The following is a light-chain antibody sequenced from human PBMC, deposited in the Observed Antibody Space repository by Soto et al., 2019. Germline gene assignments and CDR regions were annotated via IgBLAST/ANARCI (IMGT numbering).Light chain of an antibody. J-gene: IGKJ1*01. CDR2: DAS. V-gene: IGKV3-11*01. CDR3: QQRSNGTVT. CDR1: QSVSSY. Sequence: EIVLTQSPATLSLSPGERATLSCRASQSVSSYLAWYQQKPGQAPRLLIYDASNRATGIPARFSGSGSGTDFTLTISSLEPEDFAVYYCQQRSNGTVTFGQGTKV.